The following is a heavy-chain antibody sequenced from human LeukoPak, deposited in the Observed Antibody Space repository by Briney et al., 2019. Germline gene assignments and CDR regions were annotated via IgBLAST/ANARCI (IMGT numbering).Heavy chain of an antibody. CDR3: AKATASSPYSSSPDY. Sequence: GGSLRLSCTGSGFTFDDYAMPWVRQAPGKGLEWVSGISWNSGSIGYADSVKGRFTISRDNAKNSLYLQMNSLRAEDTALYYCAKATASSPYSSSPDYWGQGTLVTVSS. V-gene: IGHV3-9*01. CDR1: GFTFDDYA. D-gene: IGHD6-6*01. CDR2: ISWNSGSI. J-gene: IGHJ4*02.